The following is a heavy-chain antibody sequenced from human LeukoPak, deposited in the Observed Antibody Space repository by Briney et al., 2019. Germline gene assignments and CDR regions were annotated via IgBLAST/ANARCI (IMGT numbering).Heavy chain of an antibody. Sequence: SETLSLTCAVYGGSFSGYYWSWLRQPPGKGLEWIGEINHSGSTNYNPSLKSRVTISVDTSKNQFSLKLSSVTAADTAVYYCARARRGFVVVPAAFFDYWGQGTLVTVSS. J-gene: IGHJ4*02. CDR3: ARARRGFVVVPAAFFDY. CDR2: INHSGST. V-gene: IGHV4-34*01. D-gene: IGHD2-2*01. CDR1: GGSFSGYY.